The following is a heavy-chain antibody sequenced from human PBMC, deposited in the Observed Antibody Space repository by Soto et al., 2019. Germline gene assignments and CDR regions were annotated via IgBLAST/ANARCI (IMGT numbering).Heavy chain of an antibody. Sequence: GGSLRLSCAASGFAFSSHPMSWVRQAPEKGLEWVAGISDGGDLTYNADSVRGRFTISRDNSRNTLYLQMNSLRAEDTAVYYCARRVIGSSRASDIWGQGTMVTVSS. CDR3: ARRVIGSSRASDI. D-gene: IGHD3-10*01. J-gene: IGHJ3*02. CDR2: ISDGGDLT. CDR1: GFAFSSHP. V-gene: IGHV3-23*01.